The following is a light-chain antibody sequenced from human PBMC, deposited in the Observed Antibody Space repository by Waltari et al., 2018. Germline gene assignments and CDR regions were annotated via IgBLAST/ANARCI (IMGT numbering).Light chain of an antibody. V-gene: IGLV1-40*01. J-gene: IGLJ2*01. CDR1: ESNIGAGYD. CDR3: QSYDTSLSVV. Sequence: QSVLTQPPSVSGAPGQRVTISCTGGESNIGAGYDVHWYRQLPGKAPELLIYVVNNRPSGVPDRFFGSLSGTSASLAITGLQAEDEADYYCQSYDTSLSVVFGGGTKLTV. CDR2: VVN.